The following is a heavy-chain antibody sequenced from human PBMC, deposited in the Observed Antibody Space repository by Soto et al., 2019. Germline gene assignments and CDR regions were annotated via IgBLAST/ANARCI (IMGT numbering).Heavy chain of an antibody. D-gene: IGHD4-17*01. CDR1: GVTVGNNY. CDR2: TYSGGDT. CDR3: ARNVPVTALGY. Sequence: EVRVVESGGGLVQPGGFLRHYCAASGVTVGNNYMSWVRQAPGKGLEWVSVTYSGGDTRYADSVKGRFTMSRDSTKNTVYLQMDSLRADDTAVYFCARNVPVTALGYWGQGSLVTVSS. V-gene: IGHV3-66*01. J-gene: IGHJ4*02.